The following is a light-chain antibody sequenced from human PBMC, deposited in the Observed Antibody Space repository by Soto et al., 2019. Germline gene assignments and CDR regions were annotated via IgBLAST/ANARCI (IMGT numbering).Light chain of an antibody. CDR1: QTVSDD. CDR2: AAS. Sequence: EIVMTQSPATLFVSPGERATLSCRASQTVSDDLAWYQQKPGQAPRLLIYAASTRATDIPARFSGGGSGTELTITISRVQCEDSELYYCQQYHDWPPINFGPGTKVNI. CDR3: QQYHDWPPIN. V-gene: IGKV3-15*01. J-gene: IGKJ3*01.